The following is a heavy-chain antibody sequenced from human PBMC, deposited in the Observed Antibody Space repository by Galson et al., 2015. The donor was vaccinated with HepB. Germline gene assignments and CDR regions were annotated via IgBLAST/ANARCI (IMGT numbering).Heavy chain of an antibody. CDR3: ARDPGRLAARPFDF. Sequence: SLRLSCAASGFNFKTYTINWVRQTPGKGLEWVSSITPDGDDIYYADSVKARFTISRDNSKNSVFLHMNSLRGDDTALYFCARDPGRLAARPFDFWGQGTQVTVS. CDR2: ITPDGDDI. V-gene: IGHV3-21*06. CDR1: GFNFKTYT. D-gene: IGHD6-6*01. J-gene: IGHJ4*02.